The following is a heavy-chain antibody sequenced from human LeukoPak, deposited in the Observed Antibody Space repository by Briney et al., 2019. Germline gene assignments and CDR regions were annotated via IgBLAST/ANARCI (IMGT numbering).Heavy chain of an antibody. V-gene: IGHV3-48*03. J-gene: IGHJ4*02. CDR2: ISSSGSTI. Sequence: PGGSLRLSCAASGFTFSSYEMNWVRQAPGKGLEWVSYISSSGSTIYYADSVKGRFTISRDNAKNSLYLQMNSLRAEDTAVYYCARDQGYYYDSSGYSEPQDWGQGTLVTVSS. D-gene: IGHD3-22*01. CDR3: ARDQGYYYDSSGYSEPQD. CDR1: GFTFSSYE.